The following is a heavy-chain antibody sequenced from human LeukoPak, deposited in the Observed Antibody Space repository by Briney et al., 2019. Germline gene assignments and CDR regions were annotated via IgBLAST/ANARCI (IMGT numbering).Heavy chain of an antibody. CDR2: ISAYNGNT. D-gene: IGHD4-17*01. CDR1: GYTFTSYG. J-gene: IGHJ4*02. V-gene: IGHV1-18*01. CDR3: AKPQIPTVTTAFDY. Sequence: ASVKVSCKASGYTFTSYGISWVRQAPGQGLEWMGWISAYNGNTNYAQKLQGRVTMTTDTSTSTAYMELRSLRSDDTAVYYCAKPQIPTVTTAFDYWGQGTLVTVSS.